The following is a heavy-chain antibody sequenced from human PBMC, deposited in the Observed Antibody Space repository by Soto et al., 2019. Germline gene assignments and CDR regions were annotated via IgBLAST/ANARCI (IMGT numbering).Heavy chain of an antibody. J-gene: IGHJ4*02. CDR1: GYTFTSFA. CDR3: ARGSSWSYFDY. CDR2: INTANDNT. D-gene: IGHD6-13*01. V-gene: IGHV1-3*04. Sequence: QVQLVQSGAEVKKPGASVKVSGRASGYTFTSFAILWVRQAPGQRPEWMGWINTANDNTKYSQKFQGRVTITRDTSASIVYMDLSSLRSEDTAVYYCARGSSWSYFDYWGQGTLVTVSS.